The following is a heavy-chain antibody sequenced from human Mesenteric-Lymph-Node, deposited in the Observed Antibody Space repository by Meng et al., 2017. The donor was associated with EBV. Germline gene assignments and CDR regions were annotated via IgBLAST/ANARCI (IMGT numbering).Heavy chain of an antibody. CDR3: ARDQATISFFDY. D-gene: IGHD5-24*01. J-gene: IGHJ4*02. CDR1: GHSISSSTNY. Sequence: LQLSESAPVRVKPSQTLSRTCTGYGHSISSSTNYWGWHRQPPGKGLESIGTIYYRGRTYSNPSLKSRVTISLDTSKNQFSLKLSSVTAADTAVYYCARDQATISFFDYWGQGTLVTVSS. CDR2: IYYRGRT. V-gene: IGHV4-39*07.